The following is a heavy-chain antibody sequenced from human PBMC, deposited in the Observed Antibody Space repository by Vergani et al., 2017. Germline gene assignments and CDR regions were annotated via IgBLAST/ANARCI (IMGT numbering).Heavy chain of an antibody. D-gene: IGHD2-8*01. CDR3: AREGYCINGVCFTLFDV. Sequence: QAQLQQWGAGLLKPSETLSLTCAIYGGSFNDYWWTWIRQPPGEGLEWIGDIIHDGITHYSPSLKSRVTISIDTSTHQFSLTLRSVTAADTAVYYFAREGYCINGVCFTLFDVWGQGALVTVSS. CDR2: IIHDGIT. V-gene: IGHV4-34*12. J-gene: IGHJ4*02. CDR1: GGSFNDYW.